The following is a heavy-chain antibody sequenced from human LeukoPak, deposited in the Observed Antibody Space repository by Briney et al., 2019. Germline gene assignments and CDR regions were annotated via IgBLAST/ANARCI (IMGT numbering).Heavy chain of an antibody. D-gene: IGHD3-16*01. CDR1: GFTFSSYN. Sequence: GGSLRLSCAASGFTFSSYNMNWVRQAPGKGLEWVSCISDSSNYIYYADSVKGRFTISRDNSKNTLYLQMNSLRAEDTAVYYCAKGGIRELDYWGQGTLVTVSS. J-gene: IGHJ4*02. V-gene: IGHV3-21*04. CDR3: AKGGIRELDY. CDR2: ISDSSNYI.